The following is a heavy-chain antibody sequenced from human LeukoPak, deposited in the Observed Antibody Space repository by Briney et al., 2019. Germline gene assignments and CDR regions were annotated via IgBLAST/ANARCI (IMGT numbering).Heavy chain of an antibody. V-gene: IGHV3-23*01. Sequence: GGSLRLSCAASGFTFSTYAMSWVRQAPGKGLEWVSAISGNGGSTYYADSVKGRFIISRDNSKNTLYLQMNSLRAEDTAVYYCAKGSYFGSGRYYFDYWGQGTLVTVSS. CDR3: AKGSYFGSGRYYFDY. J-gene: IGHJ4*02. D-gene: IGHD3-10*01. CDR2: ISGNGGST. CDR1: GFTFSTYA.